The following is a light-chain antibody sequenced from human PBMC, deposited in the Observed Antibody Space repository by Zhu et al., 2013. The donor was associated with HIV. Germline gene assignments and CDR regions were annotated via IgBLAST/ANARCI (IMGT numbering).Light chain of an antibody. CDR1: SSNIGRHY. CDR3: AAWDDSLSGRV. J-gene: IGLJ3*02. Sequence: QSVLTQPPSASGTPGQRVTISCSGSSSNIGRHYVYWYQQLPGTAPKLLIYGNNQRPSGVPDRFSGSKSGTSASLAISGLRSDDEADYYCAAWDDSLSGRVFGGGTKLTVL. V-gene: IGLV1-47*01. CDR2: GNN.